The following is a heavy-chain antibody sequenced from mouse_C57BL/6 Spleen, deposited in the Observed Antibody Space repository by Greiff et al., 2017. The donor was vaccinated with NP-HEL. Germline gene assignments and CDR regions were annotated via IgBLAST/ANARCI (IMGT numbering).Heavy chain of an antibody. Sequence: EVKLMESGGGLVQPGGSMKLSCVVSGFTFSNYWMNWVRQSPEKGLAWVAQIRLKSDNYATHYAASVKGRFTISRDDSKSSVYLQMNNLRAEDTGIYYCSSSCYYAMYYWGQGPSVTVSS. J-gene: IGHJ4*01. CDR1: GFTFSNYW. CDR3: SSSCYYAMYY. CDR2: IRLKSDNYAT. V-gene: IGHV6-3*01. D-gene: IGHD3-2*02.